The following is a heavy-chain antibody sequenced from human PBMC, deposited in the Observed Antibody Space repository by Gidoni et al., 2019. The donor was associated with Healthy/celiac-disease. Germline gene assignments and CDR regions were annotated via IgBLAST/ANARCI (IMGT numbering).Heavy chain of an antibody. J-gene: IGHJ4*02. CDR3: ARDASPYYYDSSGYLGY. V-gene: IGHV3-30*01. CDR2: ISYDGSNK. D-gene: IGHD3-22*01. CDR1: GFTLRRYA. Sequence: QVQLVESGGGVVQPGRSLRLSCAASGFTLRRYAMHWVRQAPGKGLEWVAVISYDGSNKYYADSVKGRFTISRDNSKNTLYLQMNSLRAEDTAVYYCARDASPYYYDSSGYLGYWGQGTLVTVSS.